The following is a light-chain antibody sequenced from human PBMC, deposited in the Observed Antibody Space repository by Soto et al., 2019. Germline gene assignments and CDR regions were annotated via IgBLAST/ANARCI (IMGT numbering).Light chain of an antibody. CDR3: QHYGSLVLT. CDR2: GAS. J-gene: IGKJ4*01. CDR1: QSVSSSY. Sequence: EIVLTQSPGTLSLSPGERATLSCRASQSVSSSYLAWYQQKPGQAPRLLIYGASSRATGIPDRFSGSGSGTDFTLNISRLEPEDFAVYYCQHYGSLVLTFGGGTKMEIK. V-gene: IGKV3-20*01.